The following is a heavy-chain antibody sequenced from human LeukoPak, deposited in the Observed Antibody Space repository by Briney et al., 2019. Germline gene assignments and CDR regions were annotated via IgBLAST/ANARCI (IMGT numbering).Heavy chain of an antibody. V-gene: IGHV3-48*03. Sequence: QPGGSLRLSCAASGFSFSGYEMYWVRQAPGKGLEWLSYISDTGGAIHYADSVKGRFTISRDNAKNSLYLQMNSLRAEDTAVYYCAKDTSGWSLTWGQGTLVTVSS. D-gene: IGHD6-19*01. J-gene: IGHJ5*02. CDR2: ISDTGGAI. CDR1: GFSFSGYE. CDR3: AKDTSGWSLT.